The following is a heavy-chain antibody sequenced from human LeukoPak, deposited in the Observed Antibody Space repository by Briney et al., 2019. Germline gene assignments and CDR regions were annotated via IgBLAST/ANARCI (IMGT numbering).Heavy chain of an antibody. J-gene: IGHJ3*02. CDR1: GGSFSDYS. Sequence: PSETLSLTCAVYGGSFSDYSWSWIRQPPGKGLEWIGEINPSGGTNHNPSLMSRVSMSVDTSKNQFSLKLSSVTAADTAVYYCARAVVPAAWVNAFDIWGQGTMVTVSS. CDR3: ARAVVPAAWVNAFDI. CDR2: INPSGGT. V-gene: IGHV4-34*01. D-gene: IGHD2-2*01.